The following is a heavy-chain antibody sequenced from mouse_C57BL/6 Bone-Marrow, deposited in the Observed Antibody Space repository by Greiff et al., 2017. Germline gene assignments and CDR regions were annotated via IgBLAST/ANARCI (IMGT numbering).Heavy chain of an antibody. CDR1: GFTFSDYY. CDR3: ARQGGTGYFDY. J-gene: IGHJ2*01. V-gene: IGHV5-12*01. Sequence: EVKVVESGGGLVQPGGSLKLSCAASGFTFSDYYMYWVRQTPEKRLEWVAYISNGGGSTYYPDTVKGRFTISRDNAKNTLYLQMSRLKSEDTAMXYCARQGGTGYFDYWGQGTTLTVSS. CDR2: ISNGGGST. D-gene: IGHD3-3*01.